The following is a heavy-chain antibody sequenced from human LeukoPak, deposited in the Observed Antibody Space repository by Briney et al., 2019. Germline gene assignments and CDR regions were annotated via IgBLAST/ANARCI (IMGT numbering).Heavy chain of an antibody. CDR2: IKQDGSEK. CDR3: ARDGTYSGSYYGFSFDY. D-gene: IGHD1-26*01. V-gene: IGHV3-7*01. Sequence: AGGSLRLSCAASGFTFSSYWMSWVRQAPGKGLVWVANIKQDGSEKYYVDSVKGRFTISRDNAKNSLYLQMNSLRAEDTAVYYCARDGTYSGSYYGFSFDYWGQGTLVTVSS. J-gene: IGHJ4*02. CDR1: GFTFSSYW.